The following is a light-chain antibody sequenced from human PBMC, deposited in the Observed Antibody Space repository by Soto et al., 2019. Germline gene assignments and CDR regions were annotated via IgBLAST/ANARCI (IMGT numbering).Light chain of an antibody. J-gene: IGLJ1*01. V-gene: IGLV2-11*01. CDR2: DVS. CDR3: CSCAGSYTLYV. Sequence: QSALTQPRSVSGSPGQSVTISCTGTSSDVGGYNYVSWYQQHPGKAPKLMLYDVSKRPSGVPDRFSGSKSGNTASLTISGLQAEDEADYYCCSCAGSYTLYVFGTGTKLTVL. CDR1: SSDVGGYNY.